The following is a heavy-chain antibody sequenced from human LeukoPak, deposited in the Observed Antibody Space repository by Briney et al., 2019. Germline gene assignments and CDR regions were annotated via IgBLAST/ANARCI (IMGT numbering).Heavy chain of an antibody. CDR1: GYTFTNYG. J-gene: IGHJ6*03. V-gene: IGHV1-18*01. CDR3: ARDIVVVIAKGYYMDV. D-gene: IGHD2-21*01. CDR2: ISAYNGNT. Sequence: ASVKVSCKASGYTFTNYGISWVRQAPGQGLEWMGWISAYNGNTNYAQKLQGRVTMTTDTSTSTAYMELRSLRSDDTAVYYCARDIVVVIAKGYYMDVWGKGTTVTVSS.